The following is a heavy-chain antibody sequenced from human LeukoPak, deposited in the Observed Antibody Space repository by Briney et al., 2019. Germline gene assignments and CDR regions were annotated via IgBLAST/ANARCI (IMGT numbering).Heavy chain of an antibody. CDR2: IVPIFGTA. D-gene: IGHD6-13*01. Sequence: GASVKVSCKASGGTFSSYAISWVLQAPGQGLEWMGGIVPIFGTANYAQKFQGRVTITAGESTSTAYMELSSLRSEDTAVYYCARDPGEAAAVLWFDPWGQGTLVTVSS. V-gene: IGHV1-69*13. CDR1: GGTFSSYA. CDR3: ARDPGEAAAVLWFDP. J-gene: IGHJ5*02.